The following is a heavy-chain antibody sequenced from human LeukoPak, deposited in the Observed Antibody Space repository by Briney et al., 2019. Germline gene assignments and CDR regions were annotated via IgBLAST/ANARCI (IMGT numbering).Heavy chain of an antibody. CDR3: AFRGTSGYLY. V-gene: IGHV3-23*01. J-gene: IGHJ4*02. Sequence: PGGSLRLSCAASGFTFINYAMSWVRQAPGKGLEWVSVISDSGSSTYYADSVKCRFTISRDNSKNTLYLQMSSLRAEDTAVYYCAFRGTSGYLYWGQGTLVTVSS. CDR2: ISDSGSST. D-gene: IGHD5-12*01. CDR1: GFTFINYA.